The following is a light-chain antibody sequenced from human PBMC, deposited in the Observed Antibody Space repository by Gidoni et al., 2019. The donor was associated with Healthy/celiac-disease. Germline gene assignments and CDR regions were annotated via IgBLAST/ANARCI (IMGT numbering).Light chain of an antibody. V-gene: IGKV1-33*01. Sequence: DIQITPSPSSLSASVGDRVTITCQASQDISNYLNWYQQKPGKAPKLLIYDASNLETGVPSRFSGSGSGTDFTFTISSLQPEDIATYYCQQYDNLLMCSFGQGTKLEIK. CDR2: DAS. CDR1: QDISNY. CDR3: QQYDNLLMCS. J-gene: IGKJ2*04.